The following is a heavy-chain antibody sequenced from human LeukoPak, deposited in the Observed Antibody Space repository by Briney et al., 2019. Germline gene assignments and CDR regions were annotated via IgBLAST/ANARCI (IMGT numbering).Heavy chain of an antibody. J-gene: IGHJ4*02. CDR2: INSRSSTI. Sequence: PGGSLRLSCAASRFTFSNYGVNWVRQAPGKGLEWVSYINSRSSTIYYADSVRGRFTISRDNAKNSLYLQMNSLRAEDTAVYYCARGSGWSKNEYYFDYWGQGTLVTVSS. CDR1: RFTFSNYG. D-gene: IGHD6-19*01. V-gene: IGHV3-48*04. CDR3: ARGSGWSKNEYYFDY.